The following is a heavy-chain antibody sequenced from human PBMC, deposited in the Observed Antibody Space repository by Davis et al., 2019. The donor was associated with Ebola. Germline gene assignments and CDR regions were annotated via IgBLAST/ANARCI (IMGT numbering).Heavy chain of an antibody. CDR2: IYPGDSDT. CDR3: ARHYDILTGSGCMDV. D-gene: IGHD3-9*01. J-gene: IGHJ6*02. Sequence: GESLKISCKGSGYSFTSYWIGWVRQMPGKGLEWMGIIYPGDSDTRYSPSFQGQVTISADKSISTAYLQWSSLKASDTAKYYCARHYDILTGSGCMDVWGQGTTVTVSS. V-gene: IGHV5-51*01. CDR1: GYSFTSYW.